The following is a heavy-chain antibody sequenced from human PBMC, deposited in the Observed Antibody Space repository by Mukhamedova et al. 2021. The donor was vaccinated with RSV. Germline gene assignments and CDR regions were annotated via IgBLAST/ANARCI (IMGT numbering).Heavy chain of an antibody. CDR3: TTGVAARTGGYYYYGMDV. Sequence: DYAAPVKGRFTISRDDSKNTLYLQMNILKTEDTAVYYCTTGVAARTGGYYYYGMDVWCQGTTVTVSS. J-gene: IGHJ6*02. D-gene: IGHD6-6*01. V-gene: IGHV3-15*01.